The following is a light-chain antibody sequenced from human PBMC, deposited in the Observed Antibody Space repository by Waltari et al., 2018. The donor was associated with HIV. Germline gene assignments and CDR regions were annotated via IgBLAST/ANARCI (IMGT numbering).Light chain of an antibody. J-gene: IGLJ3*02. V-gene: IGLV6-57*03. CDR1: SGTIASNY. CDR3: QSYDNSIWV. CDR2: EDN. Sequence: NLMLTQPHSVSESSGKTVTISCTRSSGTIASNYVQWYQQRPGSAPTTVIYEDNQRPSGVPDRFSGSIDSSSNSASLTISGLKTEDEADYYCQSYDNSIWVFGGGTKLTVL.